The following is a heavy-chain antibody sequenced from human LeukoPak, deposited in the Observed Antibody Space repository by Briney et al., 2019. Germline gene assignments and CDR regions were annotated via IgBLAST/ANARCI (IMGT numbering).Heavy chain of an antibody. CDR2: ISAYNGNT. V-gene: IGHV1-18*01. D-gene: IGHD2-21*02. J-gene: IGHJ5*02. CDR3: ARDNCGGDCYSPNWFDP. CDR1: GYTFTSYG. Sequence: ASVKVFCKASGYTFTSYGISWVRQAPGQGLEWMGWISAYNGNTNYAQKLQGRVTMTTDTSTSTAYMELRSLGSDDTAVYYCARDNCGGDCYSPNWFDPWGQGTLVTVSS.